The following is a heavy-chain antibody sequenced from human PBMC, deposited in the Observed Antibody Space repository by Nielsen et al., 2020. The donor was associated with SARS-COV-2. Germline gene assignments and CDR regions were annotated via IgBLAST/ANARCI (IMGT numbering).Heavy chain of an antibody. Sequence: GGSLRLSCAASGFTFSNFAMNWVRQAPGRGLEWVSTIGVSGGGTYYEDSLKGRFTISRDNSKNTLYLQMNSLRTDDTAVYYCARDKLIAAPVYCFDPWGQGTLVTVSS. J-gene: IGHJ5*02. D-gene: IGHD6-13*01. CDR2: IGVSGGGT. CDR1: GFTFSNFA. CDR3: ARDKLIAAPVYCFDP. V-gene: IGHV3-23*01.